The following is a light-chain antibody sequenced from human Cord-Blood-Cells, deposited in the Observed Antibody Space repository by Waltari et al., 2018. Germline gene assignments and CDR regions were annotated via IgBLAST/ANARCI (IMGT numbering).Light chain of an antibody. V-gene: IGLV1-40*01. Sequence: QSVLTQPPSVSGAPGQRVTISCTGSSSNIGAGYDVHWYQQLPGTAPKLLIWGNSNRPSGVPARVSGARSGTSASRASTGRQAEDESDYYCQSYDSSLSGSVFGGGTKLTVL. CDR3: QSYDSSLSGSV. CDR2: GNS. J-gene: IGLJ2*01. CDR1: SSNIGAGYD.